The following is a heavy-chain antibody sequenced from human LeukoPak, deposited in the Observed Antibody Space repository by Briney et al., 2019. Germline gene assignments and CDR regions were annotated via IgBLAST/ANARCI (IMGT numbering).Heavy chain of an antibody. Sequence: GGSLRLSCAASGFTFSSYAMSWVRQAPGKGLEWVSAISGSGGSTYYADSVKGRFTISRDNSKNTLYLQMNSLRAEDTAVYYSAKDSRITMKVVVIPYYFHYWGQGTLVTVSS. CDR3: AKDSRITMKVVVIPYYFHY. D-gene: IGHD3-22*01. J-gene: IGHJ4*02. CDR2: ISGSGGST. CDR1: GFTFSSYA. V-gene: IGHV3-23*01.